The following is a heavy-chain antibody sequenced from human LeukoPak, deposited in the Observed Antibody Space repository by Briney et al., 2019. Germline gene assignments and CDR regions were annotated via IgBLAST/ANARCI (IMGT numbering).Heavy chain of an antibody. CDR2: INTNNGNP. CDR3: ARKRVEPDRYFDY. D-gene: IGHD3-10*01. Sequence: ASVKVSCKASGGTFSSYAISWVRQAPGQGLEWMGWINTNNGNPTYAHGFTGRFVFSLDASVSSAFLQISSLQAEDTAVYYCARKRVEPDRYFDYWGQGTLVTVSS. J-gene: IGHJ4*02. CDR1: GGTFSSYA. V-gene: IGHV7-4-1*02.